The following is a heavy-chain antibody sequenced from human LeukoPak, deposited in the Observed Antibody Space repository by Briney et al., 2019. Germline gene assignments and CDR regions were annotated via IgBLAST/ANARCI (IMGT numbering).Heavy chain of an antibody. D-gene: IGHD3-9*01. CDR1: GGSISSYY. V-gene: IGHV4-59*08. CDR2: IYYSGSA. CDR3: ARGYYDILTGYRYYYYGMDV. J-gene: IGHJ6*02. Sequence: PSETLSLTCTVSGGSISSYYWSWIRQPPGKGLEWIGYIYYSGSAYYNPSLKSRVTILVDTSKNQFSLKLSSVTAADTAVYYCARGYYDILTGYRYYYYGMDVWGQGTTVTVSS.